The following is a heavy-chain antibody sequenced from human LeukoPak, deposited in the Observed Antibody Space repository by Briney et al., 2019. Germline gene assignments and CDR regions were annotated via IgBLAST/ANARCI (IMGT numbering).Heavy chain of an antibody. J-gene: IGHJ4*02. Sequence: GGSLRLSCAASGFTFSDYGMHWVRQAPGKGLEWVAFIRYEGNDKYYADSAKGRFTISRDNSKNTLYLQMNSLRAEDTAVYYCARRSGIAVAGAFDYWGQGTLVTVSS. CDR2: IRYEGNDK. D-gene: IGHD6-19*01. CDR3: ARRSGIAVAGAFDY. CDR1: GFTFSDYG. V-gene: IGHV3-30*02.